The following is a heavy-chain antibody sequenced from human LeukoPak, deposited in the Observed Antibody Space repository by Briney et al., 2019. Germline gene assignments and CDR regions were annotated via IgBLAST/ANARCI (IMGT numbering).Heavy chain of an antibody. CDR3: ARGGELLGAFDI. V-gene: IGHV3-21*04. Sequence: GGSLRLSCAASGFTFSSYAMSWVRQAPGKGLEWVSSISSSSSYIYYADSVKGRFTISRDNAKNSLYLQMNSLRVEDTAVYYCARGGELLGAFDIWGQGTMVTVSS. J-gene: IGHJ3*02. CDR2: ISSSSSYI. CDR1: GFTFSSYA. D-gene: IGHD1-26*01.